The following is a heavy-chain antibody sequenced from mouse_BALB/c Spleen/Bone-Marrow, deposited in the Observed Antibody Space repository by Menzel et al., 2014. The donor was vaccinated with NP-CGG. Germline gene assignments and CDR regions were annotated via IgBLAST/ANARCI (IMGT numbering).Heavy chain of an antibody. D-gene: IGHD4-1*01. CDR2: IWSGEST. CDR1: GFSLTSYG. CDR3: ARTGFDY. V-gene: IGHV2-2*02. Sequence: VQLQQSGPGLVQPSQSLSITCTVSGFSLTSYGVHWVRQSPGKGLEWLGVIWSGESTDYNAAFISRLSISKDNSKSQVFFKMNSLQANDTAIYYCARTGFDYWGQGTTLTVSS. J-gene: IGHJ2*01.